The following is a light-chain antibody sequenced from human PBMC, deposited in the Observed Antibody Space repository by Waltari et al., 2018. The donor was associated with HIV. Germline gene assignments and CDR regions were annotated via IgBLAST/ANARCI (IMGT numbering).Light chain of an antibody. CDR2: GAS. CDR3: QHYTSSPTWT. Sequence: IVFTQSPGTLSLSPGERATFSSRASQSVSSDFAWYHQSPGQAPRLLIYGASTRATGIPDRFSGSGSGTDVTLTINSLEPEDFAVYYCQHYTSSPTWTFGQGTKVEIK. CDR1: QSVSSD. J-gene: IGKJ1*01. V-gene: IGKV3-20*01.